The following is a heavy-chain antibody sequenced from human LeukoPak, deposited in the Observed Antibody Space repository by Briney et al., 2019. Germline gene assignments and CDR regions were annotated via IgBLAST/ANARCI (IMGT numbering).Heavy chain of an antibody. Sequence: ASVKVSCMASGYTFTDYYMHWVRQAPGQGLEWMGWINPNSGDTNYAQKFQGRVTMTRDTSISTAYMELSRLRSDDTAVYYCARSSLLYYFDYWGQGTLVTVSS. CDR3: ARSSLLYYFDY. J-gene: IGHJ4*02. D-gene: IGHD6-6*01. CDR2: INPNSGDT. V-gene: IGHV1-2*02. CDR1: GYTFTDYY.